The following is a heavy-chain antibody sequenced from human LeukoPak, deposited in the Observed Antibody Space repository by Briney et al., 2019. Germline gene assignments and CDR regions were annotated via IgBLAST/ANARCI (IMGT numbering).Heavy chain of an antibody. D-gene: IGHD3-10*01. CDR2: IRSKANNYAT. V-gene: IGHV3-73*01. CDR1: GFTFSGSA. J-gene: IGHJ4*02. CDR3: TGNYYGSGSYADFDY. Sequence: GGSLRLSCAASGFTFSGSAMHWVRQASGKGLEWVGRIRSKANNYATAYAASVKGRFTISRDDSKNTAYLQMDSLKTEDTAVYYCTGNYYGSGSYADFDYWGQGTLVTVSS.